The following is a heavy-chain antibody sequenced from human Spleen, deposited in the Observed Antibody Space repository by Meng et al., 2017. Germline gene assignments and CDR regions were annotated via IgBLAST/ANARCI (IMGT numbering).Heavy chain of an antibody. CDR3: ARDGEVVPAAMWAYYYYGMDV. V-gene: IGHV3-48*03. Sequence: GGSLRLSCAASGFSLSSHEMNWVRQPPGKGLEWVSHISSSGRTIYYADSVKGRFTISRDNAKNSLYLQMNSLRAEDTAVYYCARDGEVVPAAMWAYYYYGMDVWGQGTTVTVSS. CDR1: GFSLSSHE. J-gene: IGHJ6*02. CDR2: ISSSGRTI. D-gene: IGHD2-2*01.